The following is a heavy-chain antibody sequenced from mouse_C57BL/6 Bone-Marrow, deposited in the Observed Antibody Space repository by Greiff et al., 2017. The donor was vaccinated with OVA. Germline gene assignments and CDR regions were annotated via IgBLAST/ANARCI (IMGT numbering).Heavy chain of an antibody. Sequence: EVQLQQSGAELVRPGASVKLSCKASGFNFTDYYMHWVKQRPEQGLEWIGRIDPEDGDTKYAPKFQGKATLTADTSSNTAYLQLSSLTSEDSAVYYSTRYSSCSFAYWGQGTLVTVSA. CDR3: TRYSSCSFAY. CDR1: GFNFTDYY. J-gene: IGHJ3*01. V-gene: IGHV14-1*01. CDR2: IDPEDGDT. D-gene: IGHD1-1*01.